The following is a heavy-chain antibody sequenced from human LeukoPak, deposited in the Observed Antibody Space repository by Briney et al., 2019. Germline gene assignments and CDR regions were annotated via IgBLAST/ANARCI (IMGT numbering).Heavy chain of an antibody. Sequence: SETLSLTCTVSGGSISSYYWSWIRQPPGKGLEWIGYIYYSGSTNYNPSLKSRVTISVDTSKNQFSLKLSSVTAADTAVYYCARGMYYDFWSANIVVYFDYWGQGTPVTVSS. CDR2: IYYSGST. D-gene: IGHD3-3*01. V-gene: IGHV4-59*01. CDR3: ARGMYYDFWSANIVVYFDY. J-gene: IGHJ4*02. CDR1: GGSISSYY.